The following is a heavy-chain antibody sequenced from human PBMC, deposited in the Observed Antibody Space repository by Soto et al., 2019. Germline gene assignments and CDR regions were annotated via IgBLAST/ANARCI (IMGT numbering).Heavy chain of an antibody. CDR2: INADNGNT. D-gene: IGHD3-10*01. CDR1: GYTFINYA. V-gene: IGHV1-3*01. J-gene: IGHJ4*02. CDR3: ATDRIIMLRGVLLLHY. Sequence: QVQLVQSGAEMKKPGASVKISCKASGYTFINYALHWVRQAPGQRLEWMGWINADNGNTRYSQRFQGRVTITRDTSANTAYMELSDLRSEDTAVYYWATDRIIMLRGVLLLHYWGQGTLVTVSS.